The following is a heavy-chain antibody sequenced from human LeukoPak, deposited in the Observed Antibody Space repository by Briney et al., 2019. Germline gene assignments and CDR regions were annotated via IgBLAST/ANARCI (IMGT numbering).Heavy chain of an antibody. J-gene: IGHJ3*02. CDR2: MNPNSGNT. Sequence: ASVKVSCKASGYTFTSYDINWVRQATGQGLEWMGWMNPNSGNTGYAQKFQGRVTITRNTSISTAYMELSSLRSEDTAVYYCARARPPFARAFDIWGQGTMVTVSS. CDR1: GYTFTSYD. D-gene: IGHD6-6*01. V-gene: IGHV1-8*03. CDR3: ARARPPFARAFDI.